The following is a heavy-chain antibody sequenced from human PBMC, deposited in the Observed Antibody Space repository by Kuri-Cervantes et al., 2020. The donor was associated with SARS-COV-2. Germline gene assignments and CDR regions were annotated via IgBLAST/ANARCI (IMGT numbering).Heavy chain of an antibody. Sequence: GESLKISCAASGFTFSSYAMHWVRQAPGKGLEWVAVISYDGSNKYYADSVKGRFTISRDNSKNTLYLQMNSLRAEDTAVYCCATTMHELWEYYMDVWGKGTTVTVSS. V-gene: IGHV3-30-3*01. D-gene: IGHD1-26*01. J-gene: IGHJ6*03. CDR3: ATTMHELWEYYMDV. CDR1: GFTFSSYA. CDR2: ISYDGSNK.